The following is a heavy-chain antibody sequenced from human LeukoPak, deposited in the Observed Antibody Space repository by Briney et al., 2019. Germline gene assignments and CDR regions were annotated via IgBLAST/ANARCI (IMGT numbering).Heavy chain of an antibody. CDR2: IYYSGST. J-gene: IGHJ4*02. D-gene: IGHD3-9*01. Sequence: PSETLSLTCTVSGGSISSYYWSWIRQPPGKGLEWIGYIYYSGSTNYNPSLKSRVTISVDTSKNQFSLKLSSVTAADTAVHYCATHGYFDWLSIDYWGQGTLVTVSS. CDR3: ATHGYFDWLSIDY. V-gene: IGHV4-59*01. CDR1: GGSISSYY.